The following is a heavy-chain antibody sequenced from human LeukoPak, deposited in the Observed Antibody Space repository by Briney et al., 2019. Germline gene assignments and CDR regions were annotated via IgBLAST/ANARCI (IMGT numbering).Heavy chain of an antibody. CDR3: ARNWNEGGNFDY. D-gene: IGHD1-1*01. CDR1: GGTFSSYA. CDR2: IIPILGIA. Sequence: SVKVSCKASGGTFSSYAISWVRQAPGQGLEWMGRIIPILGIANYVQKFQGRVTITADKSTSTAYMELSSLRSEDTAVYYCARNWNEGGNFDYWGQGTLVTVSS. J-gene: IGHJ4*02. V-gene: IGHV1-69*04.